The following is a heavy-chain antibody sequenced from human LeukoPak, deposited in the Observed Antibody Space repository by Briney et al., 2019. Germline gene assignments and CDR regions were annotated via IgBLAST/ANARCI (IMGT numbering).Heavy chain of an antibody. CDR3: ARLGIATAPGDY. J-gene: IGHJ4*02. CDR2: TYYRSKWYN. CDR1: GDSVSSNSVA. D-gene: IGHD6-13*01. V-gene: IGHV6-1*01. Sequence: SQTLSLTCAISGDSVSSNSVAWSWIRQSPSRGLEWLGRTYYRSKWYNYYAVSVKGRITINPDTSKNQFSLQLNSVTPEDTAVYYCARLGIATAPGDYWGQGTLVTVSS.